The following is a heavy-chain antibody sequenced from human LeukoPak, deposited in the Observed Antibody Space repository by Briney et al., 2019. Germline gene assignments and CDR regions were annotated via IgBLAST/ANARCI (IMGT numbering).Heavy chain of an antibody. D-gene: IGHD6-6*01. CDR2: IKQDGSEK. J-gene: IGHJ4*02. CDR3: ARSSSGAFDC. V-gene: IGHV3-7*01. CDR1: GLTSSSYW. Sequence: GGSLRLSCAASGLTSSSYWMSWVRQAPGKGLEWVANIKQDGSEKYYVDSVKGRFTISRDNAKNSLYLQMNSLRAEDTAVYYCARSSSGAFDCWGQGTLVTVSS.